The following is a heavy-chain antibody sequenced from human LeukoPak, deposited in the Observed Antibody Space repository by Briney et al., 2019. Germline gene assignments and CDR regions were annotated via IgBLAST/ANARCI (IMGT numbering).Heavy chain of an antibody. CDR3: ARDLGYSSSWYYY. V-gene: IGHV3-66*02. CDR1: GFTFSSNY. J-gene: IGHJ4*02. D-gene: IGHD6-13*01. Sequence: GGSLRLSCAASGFTFSSNYISWVRQAPGKGLDWVSVIYSGGSTYYEDSVQGRFTISRDNSKNTLYLQMNSVRAEDTAVYYCARDLGYSSSWYYYWGQGTLVSVPS. CDR2: IYSGGST.